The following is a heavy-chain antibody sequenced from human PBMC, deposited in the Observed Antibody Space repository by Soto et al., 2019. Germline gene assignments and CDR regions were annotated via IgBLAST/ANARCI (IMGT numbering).Heavy chain of an antibody. CDR3: ARGGRGPAAIHGPWHSSGWYPRYFDY. J-gene: IGHJ4*02. CDR1: GGSFSGYY. V-gene: IGHV4-34*01. Sequence: SETLSLTCAVYGGSFSGYYWSWIRQPPGKGLEWIGEINHSGSTNYNPSLKSRVTISVDTSKNQFSLKLSSVTAADTAVYYCARGGRGPAAIHGPWHSSGWYPRYFDYWGQGTLVTVSS. CDR2: INHSGST. D-gene: IGHD6-19*01.